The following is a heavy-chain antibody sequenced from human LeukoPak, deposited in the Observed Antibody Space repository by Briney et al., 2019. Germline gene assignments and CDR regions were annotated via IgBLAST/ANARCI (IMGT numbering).Heavy chain of an antibody. V-gene: IGHV4-34*01. CDR1: GGSFSGYY. CDR2: INHSGST. Sequence: SETLSLTCAVYGGSFSGYYWSWIRQPPRKGLEWIGEINHSGSTNYNPSLKSRVTISVDTSKNQFSLKLSSVTAADTAVYYCARPRDMTTVTTQAFDIWGQGTMVTVSS. CDR3: ARPRDMTTVTTQAFDI. J-gene: IGHJ3*02. D-gene: IGHD4-17*01.